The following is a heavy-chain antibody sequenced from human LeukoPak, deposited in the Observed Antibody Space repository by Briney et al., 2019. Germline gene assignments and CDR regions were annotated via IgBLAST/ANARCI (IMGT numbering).Heavy chain of an antibody. J-gene: IGHJ4*02. V-gene: IGHV1-18*01. CDR3: ITGTTSLDY. D-gene: IGHD1-7*01. Sequence: ASVKVSCKASGYTFTSYGISWVRQAHGQGLEWMGWISAYNGNTNYAQKLQGRVTMTTDTSTSTAYRELRSLRSDDTAVYYCITGTTSLDYWGQGTLVTVSS. CDR1: GYTFTSYG. CDR2: ISAYNGNT.